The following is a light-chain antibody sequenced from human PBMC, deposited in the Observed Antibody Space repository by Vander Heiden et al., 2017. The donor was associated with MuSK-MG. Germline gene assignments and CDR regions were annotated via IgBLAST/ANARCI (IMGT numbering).Light chain of an antibody. Sequence: DIQMTQSPSSLSASVGDRVTITCRASQSISSYLNWYQQKPGKAPKLLLYAASSLQSGVPSRFSSSGSGTDYTLTISSLQPEDFATYYCRQSYNTPTWTFGQGTKVEIK. CDR1: QSISSY. V-gene: IGKV1-39*01. CDR2: AAS. J-gene: IGKJ1*01. CDR3: RQSYNTPTWT.